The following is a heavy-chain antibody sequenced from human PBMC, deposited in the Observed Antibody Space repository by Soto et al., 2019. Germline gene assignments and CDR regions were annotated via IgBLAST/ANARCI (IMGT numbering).Heavy chain of an antibody. V-gene: IGHV4-30-4*01. D-gene: IGHD5-12*01. CDR2: ISYSGST. Sequence: SETLSLTCIVSGGSISSGDYYWSWIRQPPGKGLEWIGYISYSGSTYYSPSLKSRVTISVDTSKNQFSLKLNSVTAADTAVYHCARLRLESGYSGYDLDSWGQGTLVTVSS. CDR1: GGSISSGDYY. J-gene: IGHJ4*02. CDR3: ARLRLESGYSGYDLDS.